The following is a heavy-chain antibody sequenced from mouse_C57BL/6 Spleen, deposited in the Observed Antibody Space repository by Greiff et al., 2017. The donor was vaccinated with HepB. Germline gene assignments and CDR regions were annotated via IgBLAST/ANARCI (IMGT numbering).Heavy chain of an antibody. V-gene: IGHV1-81*01. CDR3: ARAGYSYSNYDY. Sequence: QVQLKQSGAELARPGASVKLSCKASGYTFTSYGISWVKQRTGQGLEWIGEIYPRSGNTYYNEKFKGKATLTADKSSSTAYMERRSLTSEDSAVYFCARAGYSYSNYDYWGQGTTLTVSS. D-gene: IGHD2-5*01. J-gene: IGHJ2*01. CDR1: GYTFTSYG. CDR2: IYPRSGNT.